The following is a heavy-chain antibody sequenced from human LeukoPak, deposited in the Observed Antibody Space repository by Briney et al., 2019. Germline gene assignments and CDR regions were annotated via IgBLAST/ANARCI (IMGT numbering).Heavy chain of an antibody. V-gene: IGHV4-59*01. Sequence: SETLSLTCTVSGGSISSYYWSWIRQPPGKGLEWIGYIYYSGSTNYNPSLKSRVTISVDTSKNQFSLKLSSVTAADTAVYYCASVRSPGAFDIWGQGTMVTVSS. CDR3: ASVRSPGAFDI. D-gene: IGHD2-15*01. J-gene: IGHJ3*02. CDR1: GGSISSYY. CDR2: IYYSGST.